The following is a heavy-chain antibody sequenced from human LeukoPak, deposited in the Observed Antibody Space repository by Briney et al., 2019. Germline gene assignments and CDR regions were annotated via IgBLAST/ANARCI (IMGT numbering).Heavy chain of an antibody. D-gene: IGHD7-27*01. CDR1: GFTFSSYE. CDR2: ISSSSSYT. Sequence: GGSLRLSCAASGFTFSSYEMNWVRQAPGKGLEWVSYISSSSSYTNYADSVKGRFTISRDNAKNSLYLHMNSLRAEDTAVYYCARDLGTDYWGQGTLVTVSS. CDR3: ARDLGTDY. J-gene: IGHJ4*02. V-gene: IGHV3-21*05.